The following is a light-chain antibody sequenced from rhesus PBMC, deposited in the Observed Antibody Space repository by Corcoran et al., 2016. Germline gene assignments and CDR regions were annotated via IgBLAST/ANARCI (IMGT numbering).Light chain of an antibody. Sequence: DIQLTQSPSFLSASVGDRVTITCRASQGISSYLAWYQQKSGKAPNPLIYDASILHSGVPSRFRGSGSRTEFTLTIRSLQSEDFATYYLQRLNGYPRPFGQGTKVGIK. CDR2: DAS. V-gene: IGKV1-38*01. CDR3: QRLNGYPRP. CDR1: QGISSY. J-gene: IGKJ1*01.